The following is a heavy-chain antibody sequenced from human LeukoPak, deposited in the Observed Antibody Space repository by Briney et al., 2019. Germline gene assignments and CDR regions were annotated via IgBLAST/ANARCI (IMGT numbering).Heavy chain of an antibody. CDR3: ARGPMVTYYYYYMDV. CDR2: IYHSGST. D-gene: IGHD5-18*01. J-gene: IGHJ6*03. Sequence: SQTLSLTCTVSGGSISSGGYYWSWIRQPPGKGLEWIGYIYHSGSTYYNPSLKSRVTISVDTSKNQFSLKLSSVTAADTAVYYCARGPMVTYYYYYMDVWGKGTTVTVSS. CDR1: GGSISSGGYY. V-gene: IGHV4-30-2*01.